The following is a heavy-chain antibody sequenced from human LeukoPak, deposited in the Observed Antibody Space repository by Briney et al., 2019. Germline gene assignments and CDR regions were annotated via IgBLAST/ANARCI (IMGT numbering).Heavy chain of an antibody. CDR3: ARMAITGTTYTYYGMDV. CDR2: IYPGDSDT. Sequence: GESLKISRKGSGYSFTTYWIAWVRQMPGKGLEWMGIIYPGDSDTRYSPSFQGQVTISADKSISTAYLQWSSLKASDTAMFYCARMAITGTTYTYYGMDVWGQGTTVTVSS. D-gene: IGHD1-7*01. V-gene: IGHV5-51*01. J-gene: IGHJ6*02. CDR1: GYSFTTYW.